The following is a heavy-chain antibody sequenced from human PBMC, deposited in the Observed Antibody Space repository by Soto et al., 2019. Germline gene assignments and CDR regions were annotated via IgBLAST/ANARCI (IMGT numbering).Heavy chain of an antibody. CDR3: ASNQVDILNGSRDY. D-gene: IGHD3-9*01. CDR2: ISTSHSYT. J-gene: IGHJ4*02. Sequence: PVQSLNISGKGSGYSFTSYWISWVRQIPGKGLKWMGRISTSHSYTNYSPSIQGHVTISADQSIRTAHMQSSRLKASDTAMYYCASNQVDILNGSRDYWGQGTLVTVS. CDR1: GYSFTSYW. V-gene: IGHV5-10-1*01.